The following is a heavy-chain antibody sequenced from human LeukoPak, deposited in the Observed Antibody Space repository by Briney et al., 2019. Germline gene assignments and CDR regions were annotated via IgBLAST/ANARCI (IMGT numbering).Heavy chain of an antibody. CDR2: IYSRGST. J-gene: IGHJ4*02. D-gene: IGHD3-10*01. CDR1: GGSISNYY. CDR3: AREHMVRGVIDR. Sequence: PSETLSLTCTVSGGSISNYYWIWIRQPAGKRLEWLGRIYSRGSTNSNPSLESRVTVPVDTSKNQFSLKLSSVTAADTAVYYCAREHMVRGVIDRWGQGALVTVSS. V-gene: IGHV4-4*07.